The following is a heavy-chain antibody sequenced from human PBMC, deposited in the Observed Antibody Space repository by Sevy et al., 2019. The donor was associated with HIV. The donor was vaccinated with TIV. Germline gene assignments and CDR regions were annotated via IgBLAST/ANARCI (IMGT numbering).Heavy chain of an antibody. J-gene: IGHJ6*02. CDR1: GFTFSNDN. Sequence: GGSLRLSCAASGFTFSNDNMNWVRQAPGKGLEWVSYISSSSSTIYYADSEKGRFTISRDNAKNSLYLQMNSLRAEDTAVYYCATRSSGRGYYYYGMDVWGQGTTVTVSS. D-gene: IGHD6-6*01. CDR2: ISSSSSTI. CDR3: ATRSSGRGYYYYGMDV. V-gene: IGHV3-48*01.